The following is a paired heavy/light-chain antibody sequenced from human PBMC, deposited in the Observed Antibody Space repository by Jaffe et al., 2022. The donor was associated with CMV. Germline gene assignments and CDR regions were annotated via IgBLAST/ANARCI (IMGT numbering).Heavy chain of an antibody. J-gene: IGHJ4*02. D-gene: IGHD6-19*01. CDR3: AGGSGWLIEY. Sequence: EVQLVESGGGLVQPGGSLRLSCVGSGFIFSSQWMTWVRQAPGRGLEWVANIKQGGREKKYVDSVKGRFTISRDDAKDSLYLQMNSLRAGDTATYYCAGGSGWLIEYWGQGTPVIVSS. CDR1: GFIFSSQW. CDR2: IKQGGREK. V-gene: IGHV3-7*03.
Light chain of an antibody. CDR3: HHYYSSPLT. CDR1: QSVLSSSTNKNY. V-gene: IGKV4-1*01. Sequence: DIVMTQSPDSLAVSLGERATINCKSSQSVLSSSTNKNYLAWYQQKPGQPPKLLISWASSRQSGVPDRFSGSGSGTDFTLTISRLQAEDVAVYYCHHYYSSPLTFGGGTKVEIK. J-gene: IGKJ4*01. CDR2: WAS.